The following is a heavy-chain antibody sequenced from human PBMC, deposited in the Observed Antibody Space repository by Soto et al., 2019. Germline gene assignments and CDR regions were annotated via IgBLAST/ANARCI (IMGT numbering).Heavy chain of an antibody. CDR2: LSYSGTT. V-gene: IGHV4-31*11. CDR3: AAAHMGVDVPNWFDP. J-gene: IGHJ5*02. Sequence: SETLSISCVFSVGPISSGGHDWSWIRQHRGKGLEFIGYLSYSGTTYYNPSLKSRLTLSIDTSKNQFSLKLRSVTAADTAVYYCAAAHMGVDVPNWFDPWGQGTMLTVSS. CDR1: VGPISSGGHD. D-gene: IGHD3-3*01.